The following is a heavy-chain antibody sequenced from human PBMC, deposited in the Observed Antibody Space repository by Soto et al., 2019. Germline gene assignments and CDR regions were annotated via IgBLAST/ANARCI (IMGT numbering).Heavy chain of an antibody. CDR3: VKERYAQLWLEDYGMDV. J-gene: IGHJ6*02. CDR2: ISYDGTDK. V-gene: IGHV3-30*18. CDR1: GFTFSSYG. D-gene: IGHD5-18*01. Sequence: LRLSCAASGFTFSSYGIHWVRQAPGKGLEWVALISYDGTDKYYADSVKGRFTISRDNSKDTLYLQMSSLGPEDTAVYYCVKERYAQLWLEDYGMDVWGQGTTVTVSS.